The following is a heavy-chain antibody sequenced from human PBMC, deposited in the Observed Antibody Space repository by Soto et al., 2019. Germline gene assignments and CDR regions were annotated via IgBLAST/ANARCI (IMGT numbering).Heavy chain of an antibody. J-gene: IGHJ4*02. D-gene: IGHD6-13*01. V-gene: IGHV4-31*03. CDR3: AREVSTHIEY. CDR2: IYYSGSN. CDR1: GGSVSSGGYY. Sequence: QVQLQESGPGLVKPSETLSLTCIVSGGSVSSGGYYWSWIRQHPGKGLEWVGSIYYSGSNLSNPSLKSRLIISLDTSKNQFSLKLSSVTAADTAVYYCAREVSTHIEYWGQGTLVTVSS.